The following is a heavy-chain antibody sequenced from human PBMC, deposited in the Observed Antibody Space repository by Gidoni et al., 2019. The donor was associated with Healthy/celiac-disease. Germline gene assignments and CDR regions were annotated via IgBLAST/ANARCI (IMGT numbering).Heavy chain of an antibody. D-gene: IGHD3-22*01. V-gene: IGHV3-30-3*01. J-gene: IGHJ1*01. CDR2: ISYDGSNK. CDR3: ARDWTSSGYSSGAEYFQH. Sequence: QVQLVESGGGVVQPGRSLRLSCSASGFTFSSYAMHGVRQAPGQGLGWVAVISYDGSNKYYADSVKGRFTISRDNSKNTRYLEMSSLRAEDTAVYACARDWTSSGYSSGAEYFQHWGQGTLVTVSS. CDR1: GFTFSSYA.